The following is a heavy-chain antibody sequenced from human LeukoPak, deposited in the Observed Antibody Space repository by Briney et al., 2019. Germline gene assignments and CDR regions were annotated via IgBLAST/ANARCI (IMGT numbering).Heavy chain of an antibody. CDR1: GFTFSNAW. CDR3: TRSSYTSSWFFY. Sequence: GGSLRLSCAASGFTFSNAWMSWVRQAPGKGPEWVGRIKSRTDGGTTDYAALVKGRFTISRDDSKNTLYLQMNSLKAEDTAVYYCTRSSYTSSWFFYWGQGSLVTVSS. D-gene: IGHD6-13*01. J-gene: IGHJ4*02. CDR2: IKSRTDGGTT. V-gene: IGHV3-15*01.